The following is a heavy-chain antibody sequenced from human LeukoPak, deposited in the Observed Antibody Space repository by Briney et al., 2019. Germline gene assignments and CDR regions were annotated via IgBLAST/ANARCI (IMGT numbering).Heavy chain of an antibody. J-gene: IGHJ4*02. Sequence: GGSLRLSCAASGFTFSSYTMNWVRQAPGKGLEWVSSISGSSSYMFYADSVKGRFTISRDISRNTLYLQMDSLRVDDTAVYYCARDGAMARFDYWGQGTLVTVS. V-gene: IGHV3-21*01. D-gene: IGHD5-18*01. CDR1: GFTFSSYT. CDR2: ISGSSSYM. CDR3: ARDGAMARFDY.